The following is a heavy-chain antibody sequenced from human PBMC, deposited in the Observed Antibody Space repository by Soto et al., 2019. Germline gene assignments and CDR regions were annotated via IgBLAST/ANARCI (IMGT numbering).Heavy chain of an antibody. Sequence: PSETLSLTFTVSGGSISSYYWSWIRQPPGKGLEWIGYMYYSGSTNYNPSLKSRVTISVDTSKKQFSLKLSSVTAADTAVYYCARGSGNYYYYGLDVWGQGTTVTVSS. CDR2: MYYSGST. CDR1: GGSISSYY. CDR3: ARGSGNYYYYGLDV. D-gene: IGHD1-26*01. J-gene: IGHJ6*02. V-gene: IGHV4-59*01.